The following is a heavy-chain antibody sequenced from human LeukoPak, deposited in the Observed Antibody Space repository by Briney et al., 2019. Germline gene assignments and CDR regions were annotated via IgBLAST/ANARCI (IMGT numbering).Heavy chain of an antibody. J-gene: IGHJ6*03. CDR3: ARDPGGGYSYGWAIDYYYYMDV. Sequence: GGSLRLSCAASGFTFSSYWMSWVRQAPGKGLEWVANMKQDGSEKYYVDSVKGRFTISRDNAKNSLYLQMNSLRAEDTAVYYCARDPGGGYSYGWAIDYYYYMDVWGKGTTVTVSS. CDR1: GFTFSSYW. CDR2: MKQDGSEK. V-gene: IGHV3-7*01. D-gene: IGHD5-18*01.